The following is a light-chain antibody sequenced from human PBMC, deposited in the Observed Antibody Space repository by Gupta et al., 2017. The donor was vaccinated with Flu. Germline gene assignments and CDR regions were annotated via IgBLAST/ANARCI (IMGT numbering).Light chain of an antibody. CDR1: QSINTW. CDR2: KAS. CDR3: QQYETYPMYT. V-gene: IGKV1-5*03. Sequence: DIQMTQSPSALSASVGDRVAITCRASQSINTWLAWYQQKPGKAPKLLIYKASSLESGIPSRFSGTGPGTDFTLTISSLQPDDFATYYCQQYETYPMYTFGQGTRLDIK. J-gene: IGKJ2*01.